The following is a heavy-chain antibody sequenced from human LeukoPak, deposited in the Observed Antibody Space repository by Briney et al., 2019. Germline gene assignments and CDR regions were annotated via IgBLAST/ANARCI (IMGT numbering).Heavy chain of an antibody. D-gene: IGHD5-24*01. CDR3: ARSGAEMATIIDY. CDR1: GYTFTGYY. J-gene: IGHJ4*02. CDR2: INPNSGGT. Sequence: GASVKVSCKASGYTFTGYYMHWVRQAPGQGLEWMGWINPNSGGTNYAQKFQGRFTMTRDTSISTAYMELSRLRSDDTAVYYCARSGAEMATIIDYWGQGTLVTVSS. V-gene: IGHV1-2*02.